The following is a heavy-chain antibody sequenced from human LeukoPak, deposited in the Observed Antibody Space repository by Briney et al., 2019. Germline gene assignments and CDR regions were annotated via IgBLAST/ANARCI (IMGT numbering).Heavy chain of an antibody. CDR1: GGSISSISYS. CDR3: ARVSSMVRGLSHIDY. CDR2: IYYSGST. J-gene: IGHJ4*02. D-gene: IGHD3-10*01. V-gene: IGHV4-39*07. Sequence: SETLSLTCTVSGGSISSISYSWGWFRQPPGKGLEWIGSIYYSGSTYYNPSLKSRVTISVDTSKNQFSLKLSSVTAADTAVYYCARVSSMVRGLSHIDYWGQGTLVTVSS.